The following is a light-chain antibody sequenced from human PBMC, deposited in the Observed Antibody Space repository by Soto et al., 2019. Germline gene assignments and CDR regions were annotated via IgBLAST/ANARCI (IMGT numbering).Light chain of an antibody. CDR3: SSYAGAITFYV. J-gene: IGLJ1*01. Sequence: QSGLTQPASVSGSPGQSITISRTETSSDVGTYTLVSWYQQHPGKAPKLVIYEVNKRPAGVSKRCSGSKSGDTASLTISGLLAEDDADYYCSSYAGAITFYVFGTGTKGTAL. CDR2: EVN. CDR1: SSDVGTYTL. V-gene: IGLV2-23*02.